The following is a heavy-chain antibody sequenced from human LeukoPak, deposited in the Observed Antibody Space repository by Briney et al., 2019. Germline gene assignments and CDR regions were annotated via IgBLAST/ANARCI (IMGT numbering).Heavy chain of an antibody. CDR2: IIPIFGTA. CDR3: ARAPPYYDILTDNWFDP. J-gene: IGHJ5*02. D-gene: IGHD3-9*01. CDR1: GGTFSSYA. V-gene: IGHV1-69*05. Sequence: ASVKVSCKASGGTFSSYAIRWVRQAPGQGLEWMGRIIPIFGTANYAQKFQGRVTITTDESTSTAYMELSSLRSEDTAVYYCARAPPYYDILTDNWFDPWGQGTLVTVSS.